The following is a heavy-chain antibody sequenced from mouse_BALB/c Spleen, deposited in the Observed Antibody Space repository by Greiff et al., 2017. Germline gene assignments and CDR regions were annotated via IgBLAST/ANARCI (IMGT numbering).Heavy chain of an antibody. CDR3: ARVYYDYDRYYFDY. D-gene: IGHD2-4*01. CDR1: GFTFSDYG. CDR2: ISNLAYSI. V-gene: IGHV5-15*02. J-gene: IGHJ2*01. Sequence: DVMLVESGGGLVQPGGSRKLSCAASGFTFSDYGMAWVRQAPGKGPEWVAFISNLAYSIYYADTVTGRFTISRENAKNTLYLEMSSLRSEDTAMYYCARVYYDYDRYYFDYWGQGTTLTVSS.